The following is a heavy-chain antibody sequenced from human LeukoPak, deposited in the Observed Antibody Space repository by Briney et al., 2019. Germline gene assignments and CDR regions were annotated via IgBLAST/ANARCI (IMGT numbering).Heavy chain of an antibody. CDR1: GGSISSHY. Sequence: SETLSLTCTVSGGSISSHYWSWIRQPPGKGLEWIGYIYYSGGTNYNPSLKSRVTISVDTSKNQFSLKLSSVTAADTAVYYCARDGAGIAAAGISWFDPWGQGTLVTVSS. CDR2: IYYSGGT. D-gene: IGHD6-13*01. CDR3: ARDGAGIAAAGISWFDP. V-gene: IGHV4-59*11. J-gene: IGHJ5*02.